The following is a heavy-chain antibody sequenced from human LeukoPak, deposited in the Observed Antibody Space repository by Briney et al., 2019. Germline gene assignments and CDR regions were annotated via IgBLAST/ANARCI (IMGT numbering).Heavy chain of an antibody. Sequence: PGGSLRLSCAASGFTFSSYWMHWVRQAPGKGLVWVSRIISDGSSTNYADSVKGRFTISRDNSKNTVFLQMNSLRGEDTAVYYCAKDKGAYYGSGIYGYYYYGLDVWGQGTTVTVSS. V-gene: IGHV3-74*01. D-gene: IGHD3-10*01. J-gene: IGHJ6*02. CDR3: AKDKGAYYGSGIYGYYYYGLDV. CDR1: GFTFSSYW. CDR2: IISDGSST.